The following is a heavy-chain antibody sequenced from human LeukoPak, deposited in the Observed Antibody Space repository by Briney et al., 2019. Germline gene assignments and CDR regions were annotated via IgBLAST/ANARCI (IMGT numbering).Heavy chain of an antibody. CDR3: ARDSPGYGAYVY. CDR1: GFTFVTYW. Sequence: GGSLRLSCAASGFTFVTYWMSWVRQAPGRGLEWVGNIKEDGSDKYYEDSVKGRFTISRDNAKNSLYLQMDSLRAEDTAVYYCARDSPGYGAYVYWGQGVLVTVSS. D-gene: IGHD4/OR15-4a*01. V-gene: IGHV3-7*04. J-gene: IGHJ4*02. CDR2: IKEDGSDK.